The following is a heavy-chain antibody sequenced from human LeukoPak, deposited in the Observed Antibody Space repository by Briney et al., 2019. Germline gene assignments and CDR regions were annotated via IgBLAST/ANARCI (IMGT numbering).Heavy chain of an antibody. CDR3: ARTYDFGIGPPGDAFDN. D-gene: IGHD3-3*01. CDR2: IKQDGSEK. Sequence: GGSLRLSCVAAEFTFSSYWMIWVRQAPGKGLEWVANIKQDGSEKYYADSVKGRFTISRDNAKNSLFLQMNSVRVEDTAVYYCARTYDFGIGPPGDAFDNWGQGTLVTVFS. J-gene: IGHJ3*02. V-gene: IGHV3-7*01. CDR1: EFTFSSYW.